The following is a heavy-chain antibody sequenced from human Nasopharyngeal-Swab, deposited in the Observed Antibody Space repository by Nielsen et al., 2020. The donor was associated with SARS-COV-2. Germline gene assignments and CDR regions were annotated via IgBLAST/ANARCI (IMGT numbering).Heavy chain of an antibody. CDR2: IYYSGST. CDR1: GGSISSSSYY. J-gene: IGHJ4*02. V-gene: IGHV4-39*01. CDR3: ARQATWGDLAAADDY. D-gene: IGHD6-13*01. Sequence: SETLSLTCTVSGGSISSSSYYWGWIRQPPGKGLEWIGSIYYSGSTYYNPSLKSRVTISVDTSKNQFSLKLSSVTAADTAVYYCARQATWGDLAAADDYWGQGTQVTVSS.